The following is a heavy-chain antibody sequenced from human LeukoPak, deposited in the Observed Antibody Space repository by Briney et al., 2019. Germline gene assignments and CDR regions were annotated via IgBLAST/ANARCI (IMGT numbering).Heavy chain of an antibody. CDR1: GFTFSNYY. J-gene: IGHJ4*02. CDR3: ARDQGENYDSSGYYRY. CDR2: ISSSSSTT. D-gene: IGHD3-22*01. V-gene: IGHV3-11*06. Sequence: PGGSLRLSCAASGFTFSNYYMSWIRQAPGKGLEWVSYISSSSSTTNYADSVKGRFTISRDNAKNSLYLQMNSLRAEDTAVYYCARDQGENYDSSGYYRYWGQGTLVAVS.